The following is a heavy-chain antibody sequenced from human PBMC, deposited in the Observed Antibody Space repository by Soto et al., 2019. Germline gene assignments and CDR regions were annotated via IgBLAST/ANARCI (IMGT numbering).Heavy chain of an antibody. V-gene: IGHV4-59*01. CDR2: IYYTGYT. J-gene: IGHJ4*02. CDR1: GGSISSYY. CDR3: ARGYVVTEYYFDY. Sequence: PSETLSLTCTVSGGSISSYYWSWIRQPPGKGLEWIGYIYYTGYTNYNPSLKSRVTISVDTSKNQFSLNVSSVTAADTAVYYCARGYVVTEYYFDYWGQGTLVTVS. D-gene: IGHD2-21*02.